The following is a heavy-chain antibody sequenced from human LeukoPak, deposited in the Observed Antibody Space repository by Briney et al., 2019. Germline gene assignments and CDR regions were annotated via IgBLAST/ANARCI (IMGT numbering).Heavy chain of an antibody. D-gene: IGHD2-15*01. CDR2: IYYSGST. V-gene: IGHV4-39*07. J-gene: IGHJ5*02. CDR1: GGSISSSSYY. CDR3: ARDSYCSGGSCYSRWFDP. Sequence: SETLSLTCTVSGGSISSSSYYWGWIRQPPGKGLEWIGSIYYSGSTYYNPSLKSRVTISVDTSKNQFSLKLSSVTAADTAVYYCARDSYCSGGSCYSRWFDPWGQGTLVTVSS.